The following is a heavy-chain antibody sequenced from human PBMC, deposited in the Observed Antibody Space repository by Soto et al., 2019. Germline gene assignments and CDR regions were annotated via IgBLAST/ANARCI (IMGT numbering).Heavy chain of an antibody. CDR3: ATSYGSGYRAFDF. D-gene: IGHD3-10*01. V-gene: IGHV1-69*04. Sequence: QVQLVQSGAEVKRPGSSVKVSCKASGYTFNFYSINWVRQAPGLGLEWMGRVNPILSMSNYAQRFQGRFTMTADKSTSTAYMELSGLRSEDTAIYYCATSYGSGYRAFDFWGQGALVTVSS. CDR1: GYTFNFYS. CDR2: VNPILSMS. J-gene: IGHJ4*02.